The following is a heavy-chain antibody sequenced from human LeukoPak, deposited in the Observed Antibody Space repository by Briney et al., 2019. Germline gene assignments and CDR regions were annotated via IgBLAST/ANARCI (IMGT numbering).Heavy chain of an antibody. Sequence: PGRSLRLSCAASGFTFDDYAMHWVRQAPGKGLEWVSGISWNSGSIGYADSVKGRFTISRDNAKNSLYLQMNSLRAEDTALYYCVVGATEPWGQGTLVTVSS. CDR1: GFTFDDYA. CDR2: ISWNSGSI. CDR3: VVGATEP. V-gene: IGHV3-9*01. J-gene: IGHJ5*02. D-gene: IGHD1-26*01.